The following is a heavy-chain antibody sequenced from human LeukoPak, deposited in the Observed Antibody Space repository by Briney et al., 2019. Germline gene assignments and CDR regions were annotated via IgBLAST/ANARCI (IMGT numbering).Heavy chain of an antibody. V-gene: IGHV3-30*18. Sequence: GRSLRLSCAASGFTFSSYSMQWVRQTPGKGLEWVGIMSNSGENTFYGEAVKGRFTISRDNSQNTLYLQMNSLRPEDTAVYYCAKGGASVTRYVDYWGQGTLVTVSS. CDR3: AKGGASVTRYVDY. CDR1: GFTFSSYS. CDR2: MSNSGENT. D-gene: IGHD4-17*01. J-gene: IGHJ4*02.